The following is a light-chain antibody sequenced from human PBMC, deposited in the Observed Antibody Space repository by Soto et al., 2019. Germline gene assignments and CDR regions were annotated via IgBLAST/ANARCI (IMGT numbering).Light chain of an antibody. CDR3: QQYNNWSMYT. V-gene: IGKV3-15*01. CDR1: QSISSD. Sequence: EIVMTQSPATLSVSPGEGATLSCRASQSISSDLAWFQQRPGQSPRLLIYGASTRAAGIPARFSGSGSGTEFTLTISSLQSEDFAVYYCQQYNNWSMYTFGQGTKLEIK. J-gene: IGKJ2*01. CDR2: GAS.